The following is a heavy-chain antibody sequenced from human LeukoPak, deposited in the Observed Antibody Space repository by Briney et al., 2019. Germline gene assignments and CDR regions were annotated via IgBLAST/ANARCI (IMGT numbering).Heavy chain of an antibody. CDR3: ARQSGNGYSGYDFQAFDI. V-gene: IGHV4-59*08. J-gene: IGHJ3*02. CDR1: GGSLSSYC. Sequence: PSETLSLTCTVSGGSLSSYCWSWIRQPSGKGLEWIGYIYYSGSTNYNPSLKSRVTIPVDMSKNQFSLKLSSVTAADTAVYYCARQSGNGYSGYDFQAFDIWGQGTMVTVSS. CDR2: IYYSGST. D-gene: IGHD5-12*01.